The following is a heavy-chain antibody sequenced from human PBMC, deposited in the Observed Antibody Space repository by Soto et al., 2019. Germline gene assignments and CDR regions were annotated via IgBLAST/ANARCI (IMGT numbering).Heavy chain of an antibody. CDR2: ISSRSYTI. J-gene: IGHJ6*02. CDR1: GFSFSTDS. V-gene: IGHV3-48*02. D-gene: IGHD6-6*01. Sequence: EVQLVESGGGLVQPGGSLRLSCAASGFSFSTDSMTWVRQAPGKGLEWVSYISSRSYTIYYVDSVKGRFTISRDNAKNSLYLQMNSLRDEDTAVYYCARGGSSSDNGLDVWGQGTTVTVSS. CDR3: ARGGSSSDNGLDV.